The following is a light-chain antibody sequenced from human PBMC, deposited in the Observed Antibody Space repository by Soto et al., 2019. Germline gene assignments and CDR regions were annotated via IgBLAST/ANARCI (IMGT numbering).Light chain of an antibody. J-gene: IGLJ3*02. V-gene: IGLV6-57*04. CDR1: SGSIAHNY. CDR2: QDN. CDR3: QSFDSNDWV. Sequence: NFMLTQPHSVSESPGKTVTISCTRSSGSIAHNYVQWYQQRPGSAPTTMIYQDNHRASGVADRFSGSIDSSSNSVSLTISGLKTEDEADYYCQSFDSNDWVFGGGTKLTVL.